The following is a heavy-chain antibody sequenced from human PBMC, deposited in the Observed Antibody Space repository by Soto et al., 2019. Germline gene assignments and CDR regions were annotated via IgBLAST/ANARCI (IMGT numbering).Heavy chain of an antibody. CDR2: ISYSGST. CDR3: ASTIIATTGTFDY. V-gene: IGHV4-31*03. D-gene: IGHD6-13*01. CDR1: GGSISSGGYY. Sequence: LSLTCTVSGGSISSGGYYWSWIRQHPGKGLEWIGYISYSGSTYYNPSLKSRVTISVDTSKNQFSLKLSSVTAADTAVYYCASTIIATTGTFDYWGQGTLVTVSS. J-gene: IGHJ4*02.